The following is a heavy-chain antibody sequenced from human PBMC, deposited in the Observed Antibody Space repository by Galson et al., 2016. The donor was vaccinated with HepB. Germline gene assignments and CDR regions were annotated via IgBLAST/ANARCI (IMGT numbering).Heavy chain of an antibody. CDR2: IYYNGNT. D-gene: IGHD3-10*01. CDR1: GDSLNNYF. J-gene: IGHJ4*02. V-gene: IGHV4-59*01. CDR3: ARGWAYASGTAPPYYFDS. Sequence: SETLSLTCTVSGDSLNNYFWSWIRQPPGKALESVGYIYYNGNTNYNPSLTSRLTISIDTSSNHFSLVLSSVTTADTAVYFWARGWAYASGTAPPYYFDSWGQGILVTVAS.